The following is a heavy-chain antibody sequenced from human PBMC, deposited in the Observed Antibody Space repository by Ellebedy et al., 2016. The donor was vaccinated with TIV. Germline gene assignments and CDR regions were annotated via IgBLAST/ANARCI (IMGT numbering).Heavy chain of an antibody. J-gene: IGHJ4*02. CDR1: GASISGYY. CDR3: ARVSRYFEY. Sequence: MPSETLSLTCSVSGASISGYYLGWIRQPPGKPLEWIGYLYYSGSTNYNPSLKSRVTISVDTSKNQFSLNLRSLTAADTAVYYCARVSRYFEYWGQGILVPVSS. CDR2: LYYSGST. V-gene: IGHV4-59*01.